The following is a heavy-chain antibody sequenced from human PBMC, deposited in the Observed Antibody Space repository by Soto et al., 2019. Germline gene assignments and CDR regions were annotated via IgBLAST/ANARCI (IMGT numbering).Heavy chain of an antibody. V-gene: IGHV3-49*03. CDR1: GFTFGDYA. D-gene: IGHD2-15*01. J-gene: IGHJ5*02. Sequence: LRLSCTASGFTFGDYAMSWFRQAPGKGLEWVGFIRSKAYGGTTEYAASVKGRFTISRDDSKSIAYLQMNSLKTEDTAVYYCTRDGYCSGGSCYSNWFDPWGQGTLVTVSS. CDR3: TRDGYCSGGSCYSNWFDP. CDR2: IRSKAYGGTT.